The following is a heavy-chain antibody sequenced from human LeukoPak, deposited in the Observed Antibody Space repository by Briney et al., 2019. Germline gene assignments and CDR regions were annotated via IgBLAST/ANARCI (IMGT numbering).Heavy chain of an antibody. J-gene: IGHJ4*02. Sequence: PSETLSLTCAVYGGSFSGYYWNWIRQPPGKGLEWIGEINHSGSTNYNPSLKSRVTISVDTSKNQFSLKLSSVTAADTAVYYCGGGSGSYRDYWGQGTLVTVSS. CDR3: GGGSGSYRDY. V-gene: IGHV4-34*01. CDR2: INHSGST. D-gene: IGHD3-10*01. CDR1: GGSFSGYY.